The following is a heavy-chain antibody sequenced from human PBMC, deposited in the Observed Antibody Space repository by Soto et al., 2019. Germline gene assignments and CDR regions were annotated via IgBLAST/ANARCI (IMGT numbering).Heavy chain of an antibody. CDR3: ARDHLPTNYFFDL. CDR1: GFTFSDDY. CDR2: IDSSGRIT. Sequence: GGSLRLSCAASGFTFSDDYMTWIRQAPGKGLEWVSYIDSSGRITYYADSVRGRFTISRDNANNLLYLQMNNLRAEDSAVYYCARDHLPTNYFFDLWGQGTLVTSPQ. J-gene: IGHJ4*02. D-gene: IGHD1-1*01. V-gene: IGHV3-11*01.